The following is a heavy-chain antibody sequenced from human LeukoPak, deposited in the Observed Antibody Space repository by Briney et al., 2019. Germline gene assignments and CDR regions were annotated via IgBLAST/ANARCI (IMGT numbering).Heavy chain of an antibody. CDR1: GFTFSSYG. CDR3: ARESLGGSWFDY. V-gene: IGHV3-23*01. D-gene: IGHD6-13*01. Sequence: GGTLRLSCAASGFTFSSYGMSWVRQAPGKGLEWVSGISGSGGSTHYADSVKGRFTLSRDNSKNMLYLQMNSLRADDTAVYYCARESLGGSWFDYWGQGTLVTVSS. CDR2: ISGSGGST. J-gene: IGHJ4*02.